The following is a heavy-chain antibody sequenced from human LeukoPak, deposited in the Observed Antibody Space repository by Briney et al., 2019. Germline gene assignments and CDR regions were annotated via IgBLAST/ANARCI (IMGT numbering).Heavy chain of an antibody. J-gene: IGHJ3*02. D-gene: IGHD1-26*01. V-gene: IGHV4-30-4*08. Sequence: NSSETLSLTCTVSGGSISSGDYYWSWIRQPPGKGLEWIGYIYYSGSTYYNPSLKSRVTISVDTSKNQFSLKLSSVTAADTAVYYCARVLVGGSYYEKWQAFDIWGQGTMVTVSS. CDR3: ARVLVGGSYYEKWQAFDI. CDR2: IYYSGST. CDR1: GGSISSGDYY.